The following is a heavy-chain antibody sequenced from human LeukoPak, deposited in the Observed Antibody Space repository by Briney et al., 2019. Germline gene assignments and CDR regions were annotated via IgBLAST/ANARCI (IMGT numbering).Heavy chain of an antibody. V-gene: IGHV1-18*01. CDR3: ASHITGTTVSHDAFDI. CDR1: GYTFTSYG. D-gene: IGHD1-20*01. J-gene: IGHJ3*02. CDR2: ISAYNGNT. Sequence: GASVKVSCKASGYTFTSYGISWVRQAPGQGLEWMGWISAYNGNTNYAQKLQGRVTMTTDTSTSTAYMELRSLRSDDTAVYYCASHITGTTVSHDAFDIWGQGTMVTVSS.